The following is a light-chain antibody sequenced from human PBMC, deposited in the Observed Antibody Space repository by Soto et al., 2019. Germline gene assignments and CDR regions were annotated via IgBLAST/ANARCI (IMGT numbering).Light chain of an antibody. J-gene: IGKJ2*01. CDR2: KVS. Sequence: DALMTHSPLSLPVTVGQPASISCRSSRSLVYSDGNTYLAWLQQRPGQSPRRLIYKVSYRGSGVPDRFSGSGSGTDFTLKISRVEAEDVGIYYCMQGTHWPRTFCQWTKVDIK. V-gene: IGKV2-30*01. CDR1: RSLVYSDGNTY. CDR3: MQGTHWPRT.